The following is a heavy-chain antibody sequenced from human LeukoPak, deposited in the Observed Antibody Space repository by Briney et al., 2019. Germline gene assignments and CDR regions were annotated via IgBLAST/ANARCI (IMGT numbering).Heavy chain of an antibody. CDR1: GGSISSYY. Sequence: SETLSLTCTVSGGSISSYYWSWIRQPPGKGLEWIGYIYYSGTTNYNPSLKSRVTISVDTSKNQFSLKLSSVTAADAAVYYCARGVYIAAAQYGYWGQGTLVTVSS. J-gene: IGHJ4*02. V-gene: IGHV4-59*01. CDR2: IYYSGTT. CDR3: ARGVYIAAAQYGY. D-gene: IGHD6-13*01.